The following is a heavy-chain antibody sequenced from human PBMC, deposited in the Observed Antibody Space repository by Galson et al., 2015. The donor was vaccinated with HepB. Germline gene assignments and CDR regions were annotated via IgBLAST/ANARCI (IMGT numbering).Heavy chain of an antibody. V-gene: IGHV3-23*01. Sequence: SLRLSCAASGFTFSSYAMSWVRQAPGKGLEWVSAISGSGGSTYYADSVKGRFTISRDNSKNTLYLQMNSLRAEDTAVYYCAKDMGEQQLARSGLRAFDIWGQGTMVTVSS. CDR2: ISGSGGST. J-gene: IGHJ3*02. CDR1: GFTFSSYA. CDR3: AKDMGEQQLARSGLRAFDI. D-gene: IGHD6-13*01.